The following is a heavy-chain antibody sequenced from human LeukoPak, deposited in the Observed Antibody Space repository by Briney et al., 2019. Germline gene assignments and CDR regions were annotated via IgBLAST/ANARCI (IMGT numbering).Heavy chain of an antibody. CDR2: ISSSGSGDNT. V-gene: IGHV3-23*01. Sequence: GGSLRLSCAASGVTLSTYAMSWARQAPGKGLEWVSGISSSGSGDNTYYADSVKGRFTISRDSSKNTLFLHMNTLRAEDTAIYYCAKEASDQGRYYWGQGTLVTVSS. CDR1: GVTLSTYA. J-gene: IGHJ4*02. CDR3: AKEASDQGRYY. D-gene: IGHD2-2*01.